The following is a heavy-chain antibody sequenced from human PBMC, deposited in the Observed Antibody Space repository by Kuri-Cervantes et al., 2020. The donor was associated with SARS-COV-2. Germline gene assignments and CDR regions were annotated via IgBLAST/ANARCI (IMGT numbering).Heavy chain of an antibody. D-gene: IGHD1-7*01. CDR2: IRSKAYGGTT. CDR1: GFTFGDYA. V-gene: IGHV3-49*04. CDR3: TTDLNWNYAY. Sequence: SLRRSCTASGFTFGDYAMSWVRQAPGKGLEWVGFIRSKAYGGTTDYAAPVKGRFTISRDDSKNTLYLQMNSLKTEDTAVYYCTTDLNWNYAYWGQGTLVTVSS. J-gene: IGHJ4*02.